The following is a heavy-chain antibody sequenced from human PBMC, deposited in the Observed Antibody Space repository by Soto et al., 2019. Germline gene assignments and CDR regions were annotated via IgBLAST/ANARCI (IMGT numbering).Heavy chain of an antibody. Sequence: ASLKVSCNASGYTCTSYAIHWVRQAPGQRLEWMGWINAGNGNTKYSQKFQGRVTITRDTSASTAYMELSSLRSEDTAVYYCARAGSSSSGWFAPWCQGTLITVS. CDR2: INAGNGNT. V-gene: IGHV1-3*01. CDR3: ARAGSSSSGWFAP. J-gene: IGHJ5*02. D-gene: IGHD6-6*01. CDR1: GYTCTSYA.